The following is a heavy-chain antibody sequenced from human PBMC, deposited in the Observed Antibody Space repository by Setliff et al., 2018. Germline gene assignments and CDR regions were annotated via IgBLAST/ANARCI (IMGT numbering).Heavy chain of an antibody. CDR3: ARGRYYESNSYYFPFDF. Sequence: SETLSLTCTVSGGSIRNYYWSWIRQPPGKGLEWIGYIYYSGNTNYNPSLKSRVTISVDTSKNQFSLKLSSVTAADTAVYFCARGRYYESNSYYFPFDFWGQGMLVTVSS. CDR2: IYYSGNT. J-gene: IGHJ4*02. V-gene: IGHV4-59*01. D-gene: IGHD3-22*01. CDR1: GGSIRNYY.